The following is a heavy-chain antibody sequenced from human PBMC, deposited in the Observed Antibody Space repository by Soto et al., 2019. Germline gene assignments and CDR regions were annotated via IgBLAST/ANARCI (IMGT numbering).Heavy chain of an antibody. CDR2: INHSGST. V-gene: IGHV4-34*01. CDR1: GGSFSGYY. CDR3: ARERRGVLVPATAMFWFDP. Sequence: SETLSLTCAVYGGSFSGYYWSWIRQPPGKGLEWIGEINHSGSTNYNPSLKSRVTISVDTSKNQFSLKLSSVTAADTAVYYCARERRGVLVPATAMFWFDPWGQGTLVTVSS. D-gene: IGHD2-2*01. J-gene: IGHJ5*02.